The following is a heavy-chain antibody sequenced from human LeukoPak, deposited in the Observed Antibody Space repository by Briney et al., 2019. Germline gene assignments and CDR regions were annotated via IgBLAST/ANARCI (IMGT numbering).Heavy chain of an antibody. Sequence: ASVKVSCKASGYTFTSYYMHWVRQAPGQGLEWMGIINPSGGSTSYAQKFQGRVTMTRDTSTSTVYMELSSLRSEDTAVYYCQVQLERTNYYYYYGMDVWGQGTTVTVSS. CDR1: GYTFTSYY. J-gene: IGHJ6*02. CDR3: QVQLERTNYYYYYGMDV. V-gene: IGHV1-46*01. D-gene: IGHD1-1*01. CDR2: INPSGGST.